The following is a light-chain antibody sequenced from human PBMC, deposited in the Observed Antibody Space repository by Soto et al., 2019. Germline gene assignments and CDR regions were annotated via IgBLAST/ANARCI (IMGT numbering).Light chain of an antibody. V-gene: IGKV1-5*01. Sequence: DIQMTQSPSTLSASVGDRVTITCRASQSISSWLAWYQQKPGKAPKLLIYDASSLESWIPSRLSGSGSGTEFTLPISSQTSDDFSTYCCQPYNSSSPWTFGQGTKVAIK. J-gene: IGKJ1*01. CDR2: DAS. CDR3: QPYNSSSPWT. CDR1: QSISSW.